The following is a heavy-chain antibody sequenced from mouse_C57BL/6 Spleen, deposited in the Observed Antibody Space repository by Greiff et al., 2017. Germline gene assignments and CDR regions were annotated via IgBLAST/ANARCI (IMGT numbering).Heavy chain of an antibody. Sequence: QVQLKESGAELAKPGASVKISCKASGYAFSSYWMNWVKQRPGKGLEWIGQIYPGDGDTNYNGKFKGKATLTADKSSSTAYMQLSSLTSEDSAVYFCARTVFYAMDYWGQGTSVTVSS. CDR3: ARTVFYAMDY. V-gene: IGHV1-80*01. J-gene: IGHJ4*01. CDR1: GYAFSSYW. CDR2: IYPGDGDT.